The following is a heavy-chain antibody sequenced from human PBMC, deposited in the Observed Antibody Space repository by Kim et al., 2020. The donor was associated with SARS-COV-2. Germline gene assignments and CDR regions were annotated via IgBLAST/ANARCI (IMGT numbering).Heavy chain of an antibody. J-gene: IGHJ4*02. CDR3: ARRTFYGDYVR. D-gene: IGHD4-17*01. Sequence: TRYSPSFQGQVTISADKSSSTAYLQWSSLKASDTAMYYCARRTFYGDYVRWGQGTLVTVSS. V-gene: IGHV5-51*01. CDR2: T.